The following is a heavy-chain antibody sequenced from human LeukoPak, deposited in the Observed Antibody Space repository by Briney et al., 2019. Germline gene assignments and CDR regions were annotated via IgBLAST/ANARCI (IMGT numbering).Heavy chain of an antibody. D-gene: IGHD2-2*01. Sequence: ASVKVSCKASGGTFSSYAISWVRQAPGQGLEWMGWISAYNGNTNYAQKLQGRVTMTTDTSTSTAYMELRSLRSDDTAVYYCARAGDCSSTSCYRRGWFDPWGQGTLVTVSS. V-gene: IGHV1-18*01. CDR2: ISAYNGNT. J-gene: IGHJ5*02. CDR3: ARAGDCSSTSCYRRGWFDP. CDR1: GGTFSSYA.